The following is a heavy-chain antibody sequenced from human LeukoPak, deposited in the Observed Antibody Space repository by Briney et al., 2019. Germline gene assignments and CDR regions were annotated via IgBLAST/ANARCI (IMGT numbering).Heavy chain of an antibody. J-gene: IGHJ4*02. CDR1: GFTFSSNS. CDR3: AREAPYCSSTSCYAVNSFDY. D-gene: IGHD2-2*01. V-gene: IGHV3-48*01. CDR2: ISSSRSTI. Sequence: GGPLRLSCAASGFTFSSNSMNWVRQAPGKGLEWVSYISSSRSTIYYADSVKGRFTISRDNAKNSLYLQMNSLRAEDTAVYYCAREAPYCSSTSCYAVNSFDYWGQGTLVTVSS.